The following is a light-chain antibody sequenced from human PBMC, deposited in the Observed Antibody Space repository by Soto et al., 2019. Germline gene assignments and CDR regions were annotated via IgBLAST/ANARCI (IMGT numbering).Light chain of an antibody. Sequence: EPASISCWSSQSRLDSDYGNTYLDWYLQKPGQSPQLLIYTVSYRASGVPDRFSGSGSGTDFKLKISRVEGDEVWAYLCIRCTEFLLTFGGGTKVDIK. CDR2: TVS. J-gene: IGKJ4*01. V-gene: IGKV2-40*01. CDR3: IRCTEFLLT. CDR1: QSRLDSDYGNTY.